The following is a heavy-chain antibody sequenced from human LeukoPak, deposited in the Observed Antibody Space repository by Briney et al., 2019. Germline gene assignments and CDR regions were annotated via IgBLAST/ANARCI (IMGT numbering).Heavy chain of an antibody. CDR1: GFTFSSYA. D-gene: IGHD6-6*01. V-gene: IGHV3-30*01. CDR3: ARGGYSSSTNYYYYYMDV. CDR2: ISYDGSNK. Sequence: GGSLRLSCAASGFTFSSYAMHWVRQAPGKGLEWVAVISYDGSNKYYADSVKGRFTISRDNSKNTLYLQMNSLRAEDTAVYYCARGGYSSSTNYYYYYMDVWGKGTTVTVSS. J-gene: IGHJ6*03.